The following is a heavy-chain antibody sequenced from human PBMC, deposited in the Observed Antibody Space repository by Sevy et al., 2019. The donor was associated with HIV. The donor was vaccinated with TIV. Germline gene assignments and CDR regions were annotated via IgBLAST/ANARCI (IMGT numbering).Heavy chain of an antibody. CDR2: IYSDGTT. J-gene: IGHJ4*02. Sequence: GGFLRLSCAASGFSVSRNHINCVRQAPGKGQEWISVIYSDGTTQYADSVKGRFTISRDTSNNTVYLQVSSLRADDTAVYYCARRLSSAWYFDFWGQGTLVSVSS. CDR1: GFSVSRNH. CDR3: ARRLSSAWYFDF. V-gene: IGHV3-53*01. D-gene: IGHD6-19*01.